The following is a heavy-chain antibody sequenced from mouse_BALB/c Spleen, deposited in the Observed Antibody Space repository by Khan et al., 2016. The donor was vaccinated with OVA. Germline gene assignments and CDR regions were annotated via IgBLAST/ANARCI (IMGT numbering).Heavy chain of an antibody. D-gene: IGHD2-12*01. CDR3: ARSTYRYAFDY. CDR2: IIYTGYT. Sequence: EVELVESGPSLVKPSQTLSLTCSVTGDSITSGYWNWIRKFPGNKLEYMGYIIYTGYTYYNPSLQSRISITRHTSKNQYYLQLNTVTDEDTAVYYCARSTYRYAFDYWGQGTLVTVSA. J-gene: IGHJ3*01. V-gene: IGHV3-8*02. CDR1: GDSITSGY.